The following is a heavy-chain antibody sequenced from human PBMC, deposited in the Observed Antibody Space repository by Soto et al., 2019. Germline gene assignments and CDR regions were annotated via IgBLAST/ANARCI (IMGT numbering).Heavy chain of an antibody. V-gene: IGHV1-46*01. CDR1: GYTFTTYY. D-gene: IGHD2-15*01. CDR3: ARVYCSGGSCYGIDY. J-gene: IGHJ4*02. CDR2: INPSGGST. Sequence: QVQLVQSGAEVKKPGASVKVSCKASGYTFTTYYMHWVRQAPGQGLEWMGTINPSGGSTNAQQFQGIVTMTRDTSTSTVYMELSSLRSEDTAVYYCARVYCSGGSCYGIDYWGQGTLVTVSS.